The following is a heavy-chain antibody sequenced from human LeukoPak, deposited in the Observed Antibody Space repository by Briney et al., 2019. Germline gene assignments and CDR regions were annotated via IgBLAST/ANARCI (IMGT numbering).Heavy chain of an antibody. J-gene: IGHJ6*04. D-gene: IGHD6-13*01. CDR2: ISDSGGST. V-gene: IGHV3-23*01. CDR1: GLTFSSYA. Sequence: GGSLRLSCVTSGLTFSSYAMSWVRQAPGKGLEWVSAISDSGGSTYYADSVKGRFTISRDNSKNTLYLQMNSLRAEDTAVYYCAKGYCSSWSAPDVWGKGTTVTVSS. CDR3: AKGYCSSWSAPDV.